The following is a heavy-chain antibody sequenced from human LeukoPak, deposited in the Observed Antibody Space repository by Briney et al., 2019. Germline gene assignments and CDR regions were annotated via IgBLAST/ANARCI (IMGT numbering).Heavy chain of an antibody. CDR2: IDSDGSGT. D-gene: IGHD3-10*01. J-gene: IGHJ3*02. CDR1: GFTFSSYW. Sequence: GGSLRLSCAASGFTFSSYWMHWVRQAPGKGLVWVPRIDSDGSGTIYADSVKGRFTISRDNAKNTLYLQMNSLRAEDTAVYYCATGLASGSSFDIWGQGTMVTVSS. V-gene: IGHV3-74*01. CDR3: ATGLASGSSFDI.